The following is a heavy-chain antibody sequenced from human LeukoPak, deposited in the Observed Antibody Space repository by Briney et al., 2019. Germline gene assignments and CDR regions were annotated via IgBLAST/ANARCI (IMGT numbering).Heavy chain of an antibody. Sequence: ASVKVSCKASGYTFTSYYMHWVRQAPGQGLERMGIINPSGGSTSYAQKFQGRVTMTRDTSTSTVYMELSSLRSEDTAVYYCARVMYTVTRYYYGMDVWGQGTTVTVSS. CDR1: GYTFTSYY. V-gene: IGHV1-46*01. CDR2: INPSGGST. D-gene: IGHD4-17*01. J-gene: IGHJ6*02. CDR3: ARVMYTVTRYYYGMDV.